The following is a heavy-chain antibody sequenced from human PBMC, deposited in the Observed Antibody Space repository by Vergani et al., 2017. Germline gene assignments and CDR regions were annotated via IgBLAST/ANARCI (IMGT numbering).Heavy chain of an antibody. CDR3: AKDRDSGSYDFDY. J-gene: IGHJ4*02. D-gene: IGHD1-26*01. V-gene: IGHV3-33*06. CDR2: IWYDGSNK. Sequence: VQLVESGGGLVKPGGSLRLSCAASGFTFSSYGMHWVRQAPGKGLEWVAVIWYDGSNKYYADSVKGRFTISRDNSKNTLYLQMNSLRAEDTAVYYCAKDRDSGSYDFDYWGQGTLVTVSS. CDR1: GFTFSSYG.